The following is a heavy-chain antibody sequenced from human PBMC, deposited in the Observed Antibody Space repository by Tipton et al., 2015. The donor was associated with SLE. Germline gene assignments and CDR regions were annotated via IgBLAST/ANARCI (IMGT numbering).Heavy chain of an antibody. Sequence: TLSLTCTVSGGSVDSDRHYWGWVRQPPGKGLEWIGEINHSGSTNYNPSLKSRVTISVDTSKNQFSLKLSSVTAADTAVYYCANWGPIVYYYYYMDVWGKGTTVTVSS. V-gene: IGHV4-39*07. CDR1: GGSVDSDRHY. D-gene: IGHD3-16*01. J-gene: IGHJ6*03. CDR2: INHSGST. CDR3: ANWGPIVYYYYYMDV.